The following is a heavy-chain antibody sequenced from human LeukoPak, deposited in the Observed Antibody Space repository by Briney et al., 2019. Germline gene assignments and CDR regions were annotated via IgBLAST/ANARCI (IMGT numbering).Heavy chain of an antibody. CDR1: GFTFSSYS. J-gene: IGHJ4*02. D-gene: IGHD6-6*01. CDR2: INSSSGYI. Sequence: GGSLRLSCAASGFTFSSYSMNWVRQAPGKGLEWVSSINSSSGYIYYADSVKGRFTISRDNAKNSLYLQMNSLRAEDTAVYYCARSSRLTFDYWGQGTLVTVSS. V-gene: IGHV3-21*01. CDR3: ARSSRLTFDY.